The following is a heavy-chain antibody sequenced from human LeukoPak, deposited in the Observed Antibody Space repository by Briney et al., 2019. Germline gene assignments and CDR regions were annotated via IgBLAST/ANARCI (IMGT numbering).Heavy chain of an antibody. CDR2: ISSSSSSI. Sequence: WGSLRFSCAASGFTFSSYSMNRVGHAPGQGLEWVSSISSSSSSIYYADTVKGRLTISRDNAKNSLYLQMNSLRAEDTAVYYCARGGGDRADYWGQGTLVTVSS. D-gene: IGHD3-10*01. CDR3: ARGGGDRADY. CDR1: GFTFSSYS. J-gene: IGHJ4*02. V-gene: IGHV3-21*01.